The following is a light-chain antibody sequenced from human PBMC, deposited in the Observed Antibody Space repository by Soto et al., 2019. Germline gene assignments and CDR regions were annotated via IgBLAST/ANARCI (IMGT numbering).Light chain of an antibody. CDR3: LQDYNYPRT. CDR1: QGIRND. V-gene: IGKV1-6*01. Sequence: AVQRTEYPSSLSASVGDRVTITCRASQGIRNDLGWYQQKPGKAPNLLIYAASNLDSGVPSRFSGSGSGTDFTLTISSLQPEDFATYYCLQDYNYPRTFGQGTKVEIK. J-gene: IGKJ1*01. CDR2: AAS.